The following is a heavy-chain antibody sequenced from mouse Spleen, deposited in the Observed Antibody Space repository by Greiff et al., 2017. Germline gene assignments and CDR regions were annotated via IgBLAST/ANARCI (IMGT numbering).Heavy chain of an antibody. Sequence: EVQVVESGGGLVKPGGSLKLSCAASGFTFSSYAMSWVRQTPEKRLEWVATISSGGSYTYYPDSVKGRFTISRDNAKNTLYLQMSSLRSEDTAMYYCARRDGSSYGYFDVWGAGTTVTVSS. J-gene: IGHJ1*01. CDR1: GFTFSSYA. V-gene: IGHV5-9-3*01. CDR3: ARRDGSSYGYFDV. CDR2: ISSGGSYT. D-gene: IGHD1-1*01.